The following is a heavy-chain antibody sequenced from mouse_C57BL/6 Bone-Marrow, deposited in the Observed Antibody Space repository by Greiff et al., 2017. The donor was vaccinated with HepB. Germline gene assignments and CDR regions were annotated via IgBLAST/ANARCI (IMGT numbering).Heavy chain of an antibody. CDR3: SRKWGTVVATDWYFDV. V-gene: IGHV2-4-1*01. CDR2: VWSGGST. D-gene: IGHD1-1*01. Sequence: QVQLQQSGPGLVQPSQSLSITCTVSGFSLTSYGVHWVRQSPGKGLEWLGVVWSGGSTDYNAAFISRLSISKDNSNSQFFFKMNSLQADDTAIYYCSRKWGTVVATDWYFDVWGAGTTVTVSS. CDR1: GFSLTSYG. J-gene: IGHJ1*01.